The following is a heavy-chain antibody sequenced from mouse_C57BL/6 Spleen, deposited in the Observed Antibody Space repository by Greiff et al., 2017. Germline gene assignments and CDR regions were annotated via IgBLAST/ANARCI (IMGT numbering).Heavy chain of an antibody. CDR1: GYAFSSSW. CDR3: AIYYGNYEDY. CDR2: IYPGDGDT. V-gene: IGHV1-82*01. D-gene: IGHD2-1*01. Sequence: QVTLKESGPELVKPGASVKISCKASGYAFSSSWMNWVKQRPGKGLEWIGRIYPGDGDTNYNGKFKGKATLTADKSSSTAYMQLSSLTSEDSAVYFCAIYYGNYEDYWGQGTTLTVSS. J-gene: IGHJ2*01.